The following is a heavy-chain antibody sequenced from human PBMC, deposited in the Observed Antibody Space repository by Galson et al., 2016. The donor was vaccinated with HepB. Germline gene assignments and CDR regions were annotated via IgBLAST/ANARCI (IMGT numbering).Heavy chain of an antibody. V-gene: IGHV5-51*01. CDR1: GYSFTSYW. J-gene: IGHJ4*02. D-gene: IGHD3-22*01. CDR2: IYPGDSDT. Sequence: QSGAEVKKPRESLKISCKVSGYSFTSYWIGWVRQMPGKGLEWMGIIYPGDSDTRYSPSFQGQVIISADKSITTAYLQWSSLGASDTAMYYCARLRYDSNGFPDFWGQGTLVTVSS. CDR3: ARLRYDSNGFPDF.